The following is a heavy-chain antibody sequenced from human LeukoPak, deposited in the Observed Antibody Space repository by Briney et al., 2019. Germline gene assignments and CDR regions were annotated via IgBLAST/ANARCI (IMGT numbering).Heavy chain of an antibody. CDR2: IWYGGSSK. V-gene: IGHV3-30*02. D-gene: IGHD6-19*01. CDR3: AKDVKIAVAENGMDV. CDR1: GFTFSSYG. Sequence: GGSLRLSCAASGFTFSSYGMYWVRQAPGKGLEWVAVIWYGGSSKHYADSVKGRFTISRDNSKNTLYLQMNSLRAEDTALYYCAKDVKIAVAENGMDVWGQGTTVTVSS. J-gene: IGHJ6*02.